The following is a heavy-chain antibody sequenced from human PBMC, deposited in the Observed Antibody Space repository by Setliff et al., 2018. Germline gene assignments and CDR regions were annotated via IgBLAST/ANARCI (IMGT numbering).Heavy chain of an antibody. CDR3: ARTCSGSGCYAGLES. V-gene: IGHV3-23*03. CDR2: IYSGDART. Sequence: PGGSLRLSCAASGFTFSIYAMTWVRQAPGKGLEWVSVIYSGDARTYYADSVKGRFTISRDNSKNSLYLQMNSLRDEDTAIYYCARTCSGSGCYAGLESWGQGTPVTVSS. CDR1: GFTFSIYA. D-gene: IGHD2-15*01. J-gene: IGHJ4*02.